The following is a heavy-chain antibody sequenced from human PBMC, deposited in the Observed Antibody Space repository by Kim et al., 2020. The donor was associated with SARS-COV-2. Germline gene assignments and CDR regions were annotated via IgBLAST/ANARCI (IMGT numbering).Heavy chain of an antibody. V-gene: IGHV3-30*18. Sequence: GGSLRLSCAASGFTFSSYGMHWVRQAPGKGLEWVAVISYDGSNKYYADSVKGRFTISRDNSKNTLYLQMNSLRAEDTAVYYCAKDSQALYGDYVRYFDLWGRGTLVTVSS. CDR1: GFTFSSYG. CDR3: AKDSQALYGDYVRYFDL. J-gene: IGHJ2*01. CDR2: ISYDGSNK. D-gene: IGHD4-17*01.